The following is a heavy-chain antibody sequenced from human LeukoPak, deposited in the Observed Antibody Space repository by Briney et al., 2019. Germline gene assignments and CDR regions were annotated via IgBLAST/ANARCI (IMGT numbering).Heavy chain of an antibody. CDR3: ARYYGGDSAIDY. D-gene: IGHD4-23*01. Sequence: PSETLSLTCAVSGYSISSGYYWGWIRQPPGKGLEWIGSIYHSGSTYYNPSLRGRVTISVDTSKNQFSLNLPSVTAPDTAVYYCARYYGGDSAIDYWGQGTLVTVSS. CDR1: GYSISSGYY. J-gene: IGHJ4*02. V-gene: IGHV4-38-2*01. CDR2: IYHSGST.